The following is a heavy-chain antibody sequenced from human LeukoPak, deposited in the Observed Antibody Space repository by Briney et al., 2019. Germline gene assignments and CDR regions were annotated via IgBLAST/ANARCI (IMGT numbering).Heavy chain of an antibody. CDR1: GYIFSNYG. V-gene: IGHV1-18*01. Sequence: ASVKVSCKASGYIFSNYGITWVRQAPGQGLEWMGWISGYNGNTKYAQKLQGRVTMTTDTSTSTAYMELRSLRSDDTAVYYCAREGLNMVRGIIPKEAWGWFDPWGQGTLVTVSS. J-gene: IGHJ5*02. CDR2: ISGYNGNT. CDR3: AREGLNMVRGIIPKEAWGWFDP. D-gene: IGHD3-10*01.